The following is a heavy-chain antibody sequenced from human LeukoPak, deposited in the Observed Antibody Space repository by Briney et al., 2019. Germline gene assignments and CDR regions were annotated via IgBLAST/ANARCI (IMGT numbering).Heavy chain of an antibody. CDR2: IGTTGDT. CDR3: ARGHLPVVDGDGLSDAFDI. Sequence: RPGGSLRLSCAASRFTFNNYDMHWVRQAIGKGLEWVSGIGTTGDTYSPVSVKGRFTISRENAKSSLYLQMNSLRADDTAVYYCARGHLPVVDGDGLSDAFDIWGQGTKVTVSS. V-gene: IGHV3-13*01. J-gene: IGHJ3*02. CDR1: RFTFNNYD. D-gene: IGHD2-15*01.